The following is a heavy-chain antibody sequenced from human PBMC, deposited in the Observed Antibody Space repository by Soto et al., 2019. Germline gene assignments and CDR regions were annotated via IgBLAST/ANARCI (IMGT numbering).Heavy chain of an antibody. CDR2: IYYSGRT. D-gene: IGHD3-22*01. J-gene: IGHJ4*02. V-gene: IGHV4-31*03. CDR1: GGSINSGGYY. Sequence: QVQLQESGPGLVKPSQTLSLTCTVSGGSINSGGYYWSWIRQHPGTGLEWIGYIYYSGRTYYNPFLKSRLTISVDTSKNQFSLKLSAVTAADTAVYYCARAGGYYDSSGYPTIDYWGQGTLVTVSS. CDR3: ARAGGYYDSSGYPTIDY.